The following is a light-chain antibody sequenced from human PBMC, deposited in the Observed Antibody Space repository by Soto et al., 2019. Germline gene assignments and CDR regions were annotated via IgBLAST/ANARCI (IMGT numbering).Light chain of an antibody. V-gene: IGLV2-14*01. Sequence: QSALTQPPSASGSPGQSVTISCTGTSSDVGGYKFVSWYQQHPGKAPKLIIYEVSNRPSGISNRFSGSKSGNTASLTISGLQAEDEADYYCSSYTTTSTLGVFGGGTQLTVL. CDR2: EVS. J-gene: IGLJ3*02. CDR1: SSDVGGYKF. CDR3: SSYTTTSTLGV.